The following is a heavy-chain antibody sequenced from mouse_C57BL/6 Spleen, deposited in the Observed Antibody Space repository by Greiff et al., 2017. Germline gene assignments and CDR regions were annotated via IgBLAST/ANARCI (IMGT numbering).Heavy chain of an antibody. CDR3: ARVAYYSNPYYAMDY. CDR1: GYAFSSSW. V-gene: IGHV1-82*01. J-gene: IGHJ4*01. CDR2: IYPGDGDT. D-gene: IGHD2-5*01. Sequence: QVQLKQSGPELVKPGASVKISCKASGYAFSSSWMNWVKQRPGKGLEWIGRIYPGDGDTNYNGKFKGKATLTADKSSSTAYMQLSSLTSEDSAVYFCARVAYYSNPYYAMDYWGQGTSVTVSS.